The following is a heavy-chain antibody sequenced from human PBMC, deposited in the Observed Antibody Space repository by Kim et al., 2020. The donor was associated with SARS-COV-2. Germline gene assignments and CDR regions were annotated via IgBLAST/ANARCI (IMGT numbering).Heavy chain of an antibody. CDR1: GFTFANYA. J-gene: IGHJ4*02. D-gene: IGHD3-10*01. CDR3: AGSPGHDYGPG. Sequence: GGSLRLSCAVSGFTFANYAMTWVRQVPGKGLEWVSVISDHGAGTYYVDSVKGRFTISRDNSKNTVYLQMSSLRVDDTAVYYCAGSPGHDYGPGWGQGTLVTVSS. V-gene: IGHV3-23*01. CDR2: ISDHGAGT.